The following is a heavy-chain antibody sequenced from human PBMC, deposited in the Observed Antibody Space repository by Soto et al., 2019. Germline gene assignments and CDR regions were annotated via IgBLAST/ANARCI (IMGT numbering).Heavy chain of an antibody. CDR3: ARDLTIFGVVGWFDP. CDR2: INSDGSST. V-gene: IGHV3-74*01. D-gene: IGHD3-3*01. Sequence: GGSLRLSCAASGFTFISYWMHWVRQAPGKGLVWVSRINSDGSSTSYADSVKGRFTISRDNAKNTLYLQMNSLRAEDTAVYYCARDLTIFGVVGWFDPWGQGTLVTVSS. J-gene: IGHJ5*02. CDR1: GFTFISYW.